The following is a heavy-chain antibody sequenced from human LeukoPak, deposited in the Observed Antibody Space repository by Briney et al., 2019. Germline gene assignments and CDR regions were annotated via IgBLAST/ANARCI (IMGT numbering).Heavy chain of an antibody. CDR3: AKDRPFGSGSYYKGYFDY. V-gene: IGHV3-48*04. Sequence: GGSLRLSCAASGFTFSSYSMNWVRQAPGKGLEWVSYISSSSSTIYYADSVKGRFTISRDNAKNSLYLQMNSLRAEDTALYYCAKDRPFGSGSYYKGYFDYWGQGTLVTVSS. D-gene: IGHD3-10*01. J-gene: IGHJ4*02. CDR2: ISSSSSTI. CDR1: GFTFSSYS.